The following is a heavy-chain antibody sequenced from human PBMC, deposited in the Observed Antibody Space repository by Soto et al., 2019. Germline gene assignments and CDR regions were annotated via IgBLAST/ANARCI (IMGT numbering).Heavy chain of an antibody. CDR2: IIPIFGTA. D-gene: IGHD5-18*01. Sequence: GASVKVSCKASGVTFSSYAISWVRQAPGQGLEWMGGIIPIFGTANYAQKFQGRVTITADESTSTAYMELSSLRSEDTAVYYCARDREQLWLLGYWGQGTLVTVSS. V-gene: IGHV1-69*13. CDR1: GVTFSSYA. J-gene: IGHJ4*02. CDR3: ARDREQLWLLGY.